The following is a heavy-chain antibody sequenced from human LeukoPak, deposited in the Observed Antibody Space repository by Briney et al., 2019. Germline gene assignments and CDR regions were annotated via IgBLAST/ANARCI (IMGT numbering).Heavy chain of an antibody. Sequence: SGTLSLTCAVSGGSISSSNWGSWVRQPPGKGLEWVGEIYHSGSTNYNPCLKSRVTISVDKSKNQFSLKLSSVTAADTAVYYCASEVVVAARNWYFDLWGRGTLVTVSS. J-gene: IGHJ2*01. D-gene: IGHD2-15*01. CDR2: IYHSGST. CDR1: GGSISSSNW. CDR3: ASEVVVAARNWYFDL. V-gene: IGHV4-4*02.